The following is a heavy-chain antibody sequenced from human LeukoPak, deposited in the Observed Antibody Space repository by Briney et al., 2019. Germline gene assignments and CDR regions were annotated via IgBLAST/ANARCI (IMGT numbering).Heavy chain of an antibody. V-gene: IGHV3-21*01. D-gene: IGHD3-10*01. CDR1: AFSLNAYN. CDR3: AIPPLSGTGSSRPLAEMDV. J-gene: IGHJ6*02. Sequence: GGSLRLSCAASAFSLNAYNMNWVRQAPGKGLEWVSSISYTGTYIYYADSVKGRFTISRDNARNSLHLQMNSLRAEDTAVYYCAIPPLSGTGSSRPLAEMDVWGQGTTVTVSS. CDR2: ISYTGTYI.